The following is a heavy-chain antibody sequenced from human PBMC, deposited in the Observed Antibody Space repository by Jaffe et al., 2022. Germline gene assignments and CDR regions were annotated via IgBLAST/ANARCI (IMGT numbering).Heavy chain of an antibody. CDR1: GGTFSSYA. CDR3: ARDGDDYGDYPGNYYYYYYMDV. CDR2: IIPIFGTA. J-gene: IGHJ6*03. D-gene: IGHD4-17*01. Sequence: QVQLVQSGAEVKKPGSSVKVSCKASGGTFSSYAISWVRQAPGQGLEWMGGIIPIFGTANYAQKFQGRVTITTDESTSTAYMELSSLRSEDTAVYYCARDGDDYGDYPGNYYYYYYMDVWGKGTTVTVSS. V-gene: IGHV1-69*05.